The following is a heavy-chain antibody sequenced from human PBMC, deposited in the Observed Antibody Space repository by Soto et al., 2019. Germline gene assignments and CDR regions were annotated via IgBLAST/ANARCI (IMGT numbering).Heavy chain of an antibody. CDR2: ISAYNGNT. Sequence: ASVKVSCKASGYTFTSYGISWVRQAPGQGLEWMGWISAYNGNTNYAQKLQGRVTMTTDTSTSTAYMELRSLRSDDTAVYYCARQDIVVVPAAIGIDYWGQGTLVTSPQ. CDR3: ARQDIVVVPAAIGIDY. J-gene: IGHJ4*02. V-gene: IGHV1-18*01. CDR1: GYTFTSYG. D-gene: IGHD2-2*02.